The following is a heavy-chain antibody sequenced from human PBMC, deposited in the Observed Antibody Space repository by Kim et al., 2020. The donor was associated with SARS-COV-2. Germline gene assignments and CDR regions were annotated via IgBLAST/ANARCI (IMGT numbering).Heavy chain of an antibody. D-gene: IGHD3-10*01. CDR1: GYTFTGYY. Sequence: ASVKVSCKASGYTFTGYYMHWVRQAPGQGLEWMGRINPNSGGTNYAQKFQGGVTMTRDTSISTAYMELSRLRSDDTAVYYCARARMVRGVMGDYWGQGTLVTVSS. CDR3: ARARMVRGVMGDY. V-gene: IGHV1-2*06. CDR2: INPNSGGT. J-gene: IGHJ4*02.